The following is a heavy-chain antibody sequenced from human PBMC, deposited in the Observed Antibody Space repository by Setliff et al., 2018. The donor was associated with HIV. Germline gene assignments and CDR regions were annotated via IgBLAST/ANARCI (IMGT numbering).Heavy chain of an antibody. CDR2: IYPEDSDA. Sequence: GESLKISCQGSGYTFSSHWIGWVRQMPGKGLEWMGIIYPEDSDARYRPSFEGQVTISADKSINTAYLQLSSLKASDTAMYYYATSVVNPKTTGFGYWGQGTLVTVSS. CDR3: ATSVVNPKTTGFGY. V-gene: IGHV5-51*01. CDR1: GYTFSSHW. D-gene: IGHD3-22*01. J-gene: IGHJ4*02.